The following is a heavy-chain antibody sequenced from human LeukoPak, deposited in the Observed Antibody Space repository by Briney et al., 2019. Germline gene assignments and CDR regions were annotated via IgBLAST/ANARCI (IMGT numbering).Heavy chain of an antibody. J-gene: IGHJ4*02. Sequence: GGSLRLSCAASGFTFSSFGMHWVRQAPGKGLEWVAVIWYDGSNKYYADSVKGRFTISRDNFKNTLYLQMNSLRAEDTAVYYCAKDGVPNHGSYGPREYYFDYWGQGTLVTVSS. CDR2: IWYDGSNK. CDR3: AKDGVPNHGSYGPREYYFDY. V-gene: IGHV3-33*06. D-gene: IGHD5-18*01. CDR1: GFTFSSFG.